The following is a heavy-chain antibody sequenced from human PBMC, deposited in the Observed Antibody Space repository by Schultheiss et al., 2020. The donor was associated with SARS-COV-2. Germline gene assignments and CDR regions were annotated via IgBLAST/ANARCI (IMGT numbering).Heavy chain of an antibody. CDR2: IYNSGST. D-gene: IGHD1-1*01. CDR3: ARDFGTGLYAMDV. V-gene: IGHV4-61*02. J-gene: IGHJ6*02. CDR1: GGATSSSSYY. Sequence: LSLPCNVYGGATSSSSYYWSWIRQPAGKGLEWIGRIYNSGSTKYNLSLKSRVTISMDTSKNQFSLKLSSVTAADTAVYYCARDFGTGLYAMDVWGQGTTVTVSS.